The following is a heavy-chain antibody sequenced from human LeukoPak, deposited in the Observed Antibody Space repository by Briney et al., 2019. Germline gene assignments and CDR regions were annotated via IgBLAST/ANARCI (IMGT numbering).Heavy chain of an antibody. Sequence: KSSQTLSLTCTVSGGSISSGSYYWSWIRQPAGKGLEWIGRIYTSGSTNYNPSLKSRVTISVDTSKNQFSLKLSSVTAADTAVYYCARAKAAAGSYYYYMDVWGKGTTVTVSS. J-gene: IGHJ6*03. CDR3: ARAKAAAGSYYYYMDV. D-gene: IGHD6-13*01. CDR2: IYTSGST. CDR1: GGSISSGSYY. V-gene: IGHV4-61*02.